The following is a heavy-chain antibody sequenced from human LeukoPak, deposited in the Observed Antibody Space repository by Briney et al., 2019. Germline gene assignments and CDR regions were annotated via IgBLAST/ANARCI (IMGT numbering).Heavy chain of an antibody. CDR1: GGSFSGYY. Sequence: SETLSLTCAVYGGSFSGYYWSWIRQPPGKGLEWIGEINHSGSTNYNPSLKSRVTMSVDTSKNQFSLKLSSVTAADTAVYYCARGTMVYQLPQMSRTRFDPWGQGTLVTVSS. V-gene: IGHV4-34*01. CDR2: INHSGST. J-gene: IGHJ5*02. D-gene: IGHD2-2*01. CDR3: ARGTMVYQLPQMSRTRFDP.